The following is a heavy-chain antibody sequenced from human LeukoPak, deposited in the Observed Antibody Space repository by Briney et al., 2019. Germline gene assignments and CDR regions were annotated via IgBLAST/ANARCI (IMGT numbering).Heavy chain of an antibody. CDR3: ARVWFWFDS. V-gene: IGHV4-39*01. CDR2: IYYSGST. Sequence: PSETLSLTCTVSGGSISSSIYYWGWIRQPPGKGLEWIGSIYYSGSTYYNPSLKSRVTISVDTSENQFSLKLSSVTASDTAVYYCARVWFWFDSWGQGTLVTVSS. CDR1: GGSISSSIYY. J-gene: IGHJ5*01. D-gene: IGHD3-10*01.